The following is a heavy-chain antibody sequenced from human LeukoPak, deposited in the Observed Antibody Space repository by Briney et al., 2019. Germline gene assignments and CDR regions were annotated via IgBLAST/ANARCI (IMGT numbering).Heavy chain of an antibody. CDR1: RFTFNSYG. V-gene: IGHV3-7*01. Sequence: GGSLRLSCAASRFTFNSYGMNWVRQAPGKGLEWVANIKQNGSETSYVDSVKGRFTISRDNAQNSLYLQMNNLRVDDTAVYYCADPGSGYWGQGTLVTVSS. CDR2: IKQNGSET. J-gene: IGHJ4*02. D-gene: IGHD3-10*01. CDR3: ADPGSGY.